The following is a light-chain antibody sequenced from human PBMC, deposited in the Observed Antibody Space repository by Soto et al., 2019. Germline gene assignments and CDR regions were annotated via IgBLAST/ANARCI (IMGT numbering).Light chain of an antibody. V-gene: IGKV1-33*01. J-gene: IGKJ2*01. Sequence: DIQMTQSPSSLSASVGDRVTITCQASQDIRNYLNWYQQKPGKAPKFLIYDASNLERGVPSRFSGSGSGTDFTFTISSLQPEDIGTYYCQQYDNLEFTLGQGTKVDIK. CDR1: QDIRNY. CDR2: DAS. CDR3: QQYDNLEFT.